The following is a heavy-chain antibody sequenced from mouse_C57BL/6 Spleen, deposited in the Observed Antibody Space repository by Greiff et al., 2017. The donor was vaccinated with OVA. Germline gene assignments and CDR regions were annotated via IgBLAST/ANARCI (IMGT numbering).Heavy chain of an antibody. CDR3: TGLLSWFAY. V-gene: IGHV6-3*01. Sequence: EVKLMESGGGLVQPGGSMKLSCVASGFTFSNYWMNWVRQSPEKGLEWVAQIRLKSDNYATHYAESVKGRFTISRDDSKSSVYLQMNNLRAEDTGIYNCTGLLSWFAYWGQGTLVTVSA. CDR1: GFTFSNYW. CDR2: IRLKSDNYAT. J-gene: IGHJ3*01.